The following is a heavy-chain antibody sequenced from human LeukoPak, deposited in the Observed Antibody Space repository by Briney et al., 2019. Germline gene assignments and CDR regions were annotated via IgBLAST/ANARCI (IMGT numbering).Heavy chain of an antibody. Sequence: GGSLRLSCAALASGSTFNSYGLTWVRQAPGKGLEWVSYISGSGSSTYYADSVKGRFTIIRDSSKNTLYLQMNSLRAEDTAVYYCARDRYFDSTGYFGAPTFDSWGQGTLVTVSS. V-gene: IGHV3-23*01. CDR2: ISGSGSST. J-gene: IGHJ4*02. CDR3: ARDRYFDSTGYFGAPTFDS. CDR1: GSTFNSYG. D-gene: IGHD3-22*01.